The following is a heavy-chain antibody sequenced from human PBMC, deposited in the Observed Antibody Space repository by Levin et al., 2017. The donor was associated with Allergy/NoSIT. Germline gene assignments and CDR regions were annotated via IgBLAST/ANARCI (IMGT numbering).Heavy chain of an antibody. V-gene: IGHV3-23*01. J-gene: IGHJ4*02. Sequence: GGSLRLSCAASGFIFSNSAMSWVRQAPGKGLEWVSSINADASLTFYADSVKGRFTIYRVNSKSTVYLQMNSLRADDTAIYFCAKDPGGGSTFDYWGQGTLVTVSS. CDR3: AKDPGGGSTFDY. CDR1: GFIFSNSA. CDR2: INADASLT. D-gene: IGHD3-16*01.